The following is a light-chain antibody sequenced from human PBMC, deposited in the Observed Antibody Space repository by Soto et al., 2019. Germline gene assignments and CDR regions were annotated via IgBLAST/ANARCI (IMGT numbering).Light chain of an antibody. Sequence: QSVLTQPASLSGSPGQSITISCTGTSSDVGTYNLVSWYQQHPGQAPKLMISEVSKRPSGVSNRFSGYKSGNTASLTISGLQAEDEAHYYCCSYGGSSNWVFGGGTTLTVL. J-gene: IGLJ3*02. CDR3: CSYGGSSNWV. CDR1: SSDVGTYNL. CDR2: EVS. V-gene: IGLV2-23*02.